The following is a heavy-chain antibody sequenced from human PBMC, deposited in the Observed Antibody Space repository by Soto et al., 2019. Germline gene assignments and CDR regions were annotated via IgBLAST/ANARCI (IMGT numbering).Heavy chain of an antibody. CDR1: GGSISSSSYY. J-gene: IGHJ4*02. CDR2: IYYSGST. V-gene: IGHV4-39*01. Sequence: SETLSLTCTVSGGSISSSSYYWGWIRQPPGKGLEWIGSIYYSGSTYYNPSLKSRVTISVDTSKNQFSLKLSSVTAADTAVYYCARHLPGGSSQGLFDYWGQGTLVTVSS. D-gene: IGHD1-26*01. CDR3: ARHLPGGSSQGLFDY.